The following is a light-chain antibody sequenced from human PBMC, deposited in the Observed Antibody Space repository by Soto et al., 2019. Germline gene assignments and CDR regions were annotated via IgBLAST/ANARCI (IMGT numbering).Light chain of an antibody. J-gene: IGKJ5*01. V-gene: IGKV3-11*01. CDR2: DAS. CDR1: QSVSSN. CDR3: QGGDT. Sequence: EIVLTQSPATLSLSPGERATLSCRASQSVSSNLAWYQQKPGQAPRLLIYDASNRATGIPARFSGSGSGTNFTLTISSLKPEDFAFYSCQGGDTSGQGTGLELN.